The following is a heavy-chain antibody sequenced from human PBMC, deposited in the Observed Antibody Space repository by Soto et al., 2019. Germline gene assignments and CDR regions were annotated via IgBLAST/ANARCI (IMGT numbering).Heavy chain of an antibody. Sequence: SETLSLTCTVSGGSISSSSYYWGWIRQPPGKGLEWIGSIYYSGSTYYNPSLKSRVTISVDTSKNQLSLKLSSVTAADTAVYYCARIDSGYGQILDYWGQGTLVTVSS. CDR1: GGSISSSSYY. CDR3: ARIDSGYGQILDY. J-gene: IGHJ4*02. D-gene: IGHD5-12*01. CDR2: IYYSGST. V-gene: IGHV4-39*01.